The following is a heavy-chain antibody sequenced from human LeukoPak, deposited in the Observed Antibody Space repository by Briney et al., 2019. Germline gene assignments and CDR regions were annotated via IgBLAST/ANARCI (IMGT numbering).Heavy chain of an antibody. J-gene: IGHJ4*02. D-gene: IGHD3-3*01. CDR3: ARHLLGITIFGVVSGGYFDY. CDR1: GGSISSYY. Sequence: SETLSLTCTVSGGSISSYYWSWIRQPPGKGLEWIGYIYYSGSTYYNPSLKSRVTISVDTSKNQFSLKLSSVTAADTAVYYCARHLLGITIFGVVSGGYFDYWGQGTLVTVSS. V-gene: IGHV4-59*08. CDR2: IYYSGST.